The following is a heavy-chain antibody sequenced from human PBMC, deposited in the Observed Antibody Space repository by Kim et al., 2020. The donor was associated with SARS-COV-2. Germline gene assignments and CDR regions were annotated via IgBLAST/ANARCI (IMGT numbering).Heavy chain of an antibody. V-gene: IGHV1-3*01. D-gene: IGHD3-10*01. Sequence: ASVKVSCKASGYTFTSYAMHWVRQAPGQRLEWMGWINAGNGNTKYSQKFQGRVTITRDTSASTAYMELSSLRSEVTAVYYCARDGKYYGSGSYSDYWGQGTLVTVSS. J-gene: IGHJ4*02. CDR3: ARDGKYYGSGSYSDY. CDR2: INAGNGNT. CDR1: GYTFTSYA.